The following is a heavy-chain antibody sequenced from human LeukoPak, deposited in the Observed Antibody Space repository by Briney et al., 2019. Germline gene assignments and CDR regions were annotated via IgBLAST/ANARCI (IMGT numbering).Heavy chain of an antibody. D-gene: IGHD2-2*01. CDR2: INQDGSEK. J-gene: IGHJ4*02. CDR3: ARGCSSSTCPGDY. V-gene: IGHV3-7*03. Sequence: GGSLRLSCAASEFTFSSYWMTWVRQAPGKGLEWVANINQDGSEKYYMDSVKGRFAISRDNAKNSLNLQMNSLRGEDTAVYYCARGCSSSTCPGDYWGRGTLVTVSS. CDR1: EFTFSSYW.